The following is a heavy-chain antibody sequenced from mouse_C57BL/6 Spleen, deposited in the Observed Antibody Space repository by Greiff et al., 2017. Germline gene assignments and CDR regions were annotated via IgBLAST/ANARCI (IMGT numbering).Heavy chain of an antibody. CDR1: GYAFSSSW. V-gene: IGHV1-82*01. CDR2: IYPGDGDT. J-gene: IGHJ3*01. Sequence: QVQLQQSGPELVKPGASVKISCKASGYAFSSSWMNWVKQRPGKGLGWIGRIYPGDGDTNYNGKFKGKATLTADKSSSTAYMQLSSLTSEDSAVYFCAMGTAQASWFAYWGQGTLVTVSA. D-gene: IGHD3-2*02. CDR3: AMGTAQASWFAY.